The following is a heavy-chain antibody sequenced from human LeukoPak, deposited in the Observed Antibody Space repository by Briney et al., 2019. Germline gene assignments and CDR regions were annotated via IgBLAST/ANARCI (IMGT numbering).Heavy chain of an antibody. J-gene: IGHJ4*02. CDR2: IGGSNGIT. D-gene: IGHD5-12*01. CDR1: GFSFSTYS. Sequence: AGGSLRLSCEPSGFSFSTYSMNWVRQAPGKGLEWVSVIGGSNGITFYVGSVKGRFTISRDNSKDTLYLQMNSLRAEDTAVYYCARNENSGWGYFDYWGQGTLVTVSS. V-gene: IGHV3-23*01. CDR3: ARNENSGWGYFDY.